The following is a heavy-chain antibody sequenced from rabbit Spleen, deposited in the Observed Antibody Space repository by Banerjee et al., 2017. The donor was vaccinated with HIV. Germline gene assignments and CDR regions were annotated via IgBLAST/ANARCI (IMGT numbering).Heavy chain of an antibody. CDR3: ARDTSSSFSSYGMDL. CDR1: GFDFSNYNF. D-gene: IGHD1-1*01. CDR2: IDSGSRDFT. Sequence: QSLVESGGGLVKPGAFLTLTCTASGFDFSNYNFMCWVRQAPGKGLEWIACIDSGSRDFTYSASWAQGRFTISKTSSTTVTLQMTSLTVADTATYFCARDTSSSFSSYGMDLWGQGTLVTVS. J-gene: IGHJ6*01. V-gene: IGHV1S40*01.